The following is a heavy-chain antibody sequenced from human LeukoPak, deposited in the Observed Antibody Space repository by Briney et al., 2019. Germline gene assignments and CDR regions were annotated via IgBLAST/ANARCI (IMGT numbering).Heavy chain of an antibody. V-gene: IGHV3-21*01. CDR2: ISSSSSYI. CDR1: GFTFSSYS. Sequence: GRPLRLSCAASGFTFSSYSMNWVRQAPGKGLEWVSSISSSSSYIYYADSVKGRFTISRDNAKNSLYLQMNSLRAEDTAVYYCARDVAIGTSYYFDYWGQGTLVTVSS. D-gene: IGHD1-26*01. J-gene: IGHJ4*02. CDR3: ARDVAIGTSYYFDY.